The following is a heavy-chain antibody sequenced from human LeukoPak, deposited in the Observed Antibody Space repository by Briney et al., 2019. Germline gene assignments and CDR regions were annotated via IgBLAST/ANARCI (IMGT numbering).Heavy chain of an antibody. CDR3: AKDAWKRFDY. CDR2: ISGSGSTT. J-gene: IGHJ4*01. Sequence: PGGSMRLSCAASGFTFRSNTMSWVRQAPGKGLEWVSGISGSGSTTYYADSVKGRFPISRDNSKNTLSLQMNSLRAEDTAVYYCAKDAWKRFDYWGHGTLVTVSS. CDR1: GFTFRSNT. D-gene: IGHD1-1*01. V-gene: IGHV3-23*01.